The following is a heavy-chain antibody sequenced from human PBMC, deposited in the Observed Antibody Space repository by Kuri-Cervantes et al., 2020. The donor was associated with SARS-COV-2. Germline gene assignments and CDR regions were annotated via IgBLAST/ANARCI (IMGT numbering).Heavy chain of an antibody. Sequence: SETLSLTCTVSGGSISSGDYYWSWIRQPPGKGLEWIGYIYYSGSTYYNPSLKSRVTISVDTSKNQFSLKLSSVTAADTAVYYCARQVLLWFGELNYMDVWGKGTMVTVSS. CDR3: ARQVLLWFGELNYMDV. CDR2: IYYSGST. V-gene: IGHV4-30-4*08. D-gene: IGHD3-10*01. CDR1: GGSISSGDYY. J-gene: IGHJ6*03.